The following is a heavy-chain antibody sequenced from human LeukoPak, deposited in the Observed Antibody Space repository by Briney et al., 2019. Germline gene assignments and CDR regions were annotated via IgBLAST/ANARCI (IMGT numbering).Heavy chain of an antibody. CDR3: ARGYYYGSGSPYYYYYYMDV. J-gene: IGHJ6*03. D-gene: IGHD3-10*01. Sequence: ASVKVSCKASGYTFTSYDINWVRQATGQGLEWMGWMNPNSGNTGYAQKFQGRVTITRNTSISTAYMELSSLRSEDTAVYYCARGYYYGSGSPYYYYYYMDVWGKGTTVTVSS. CDR2: MNPNSGNT. V-gene: IGHV1-8*03. CDR1: GYTFTSYD.